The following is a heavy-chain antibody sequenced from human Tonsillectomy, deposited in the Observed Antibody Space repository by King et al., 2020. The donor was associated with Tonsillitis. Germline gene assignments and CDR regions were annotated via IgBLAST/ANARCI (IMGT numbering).Heavy chain of an antibody. CDR1: GGSISSYY. V-gene: IGHV4-4*07. J-gene: IGHJ4*02. CDR2: IYTSETT. CDR3: ARESCSGGSCLDY. Sequence: VQLQESGPGLVKPSETLSLTCTVSGGSISSYYWSWLRQPAGQGLEWIGRIYTSETTNYNPSLKSRVTMSVDTSKNQLTLELSSVTAADTAVYYCARESCSGGSCLDYWGQGTLVTVSS. D-gene: IGHD2-15*01.